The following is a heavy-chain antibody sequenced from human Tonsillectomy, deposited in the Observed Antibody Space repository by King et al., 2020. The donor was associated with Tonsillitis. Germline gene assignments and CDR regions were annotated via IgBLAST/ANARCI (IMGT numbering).Heavy chain of an antibody. Sequence: VQLVESGGGLVQPGGSLRLSCSASGFTFSSYAMHWVRQAPGKGLEYVSTIGSNGGTTYYADSVKGRFTISRDNSKNTLYLQMSSLRAEDTAGYYCVKERSPRGALDIWGQGTMVTVSS. CDR2: IGSNGGTT. J-gene: IGHJ3*02. CDR3: VKERSPRGALDI. CDR1: GFTFSSYA. D-gene: IGHD1-26*01. V-gene: IGHV3-64D*06.